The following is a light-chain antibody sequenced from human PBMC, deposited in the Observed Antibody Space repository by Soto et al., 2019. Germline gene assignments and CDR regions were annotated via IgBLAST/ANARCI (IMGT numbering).Light chain of an antibody. Sequence: QSALTQPPSVSGSPGQSVTISCTGTSSVVGSYNRVSWYQQPPGTAPKLMIYEVSNRPSGVPDRFSGSKSGNTASLTISGLQAEDEADYYCSSYTSSSTSVVFGGGTKLTVL. J-gene: IGLJ2*01. CDR2: EVS. CDR1: SSVVGSYNR. CDR3: SSYTSSSTSVV. V-gene: IGLV2-18*02.